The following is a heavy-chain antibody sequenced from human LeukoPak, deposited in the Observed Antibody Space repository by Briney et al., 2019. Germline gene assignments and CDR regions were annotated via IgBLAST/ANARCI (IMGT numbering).Heavy chain of an antibody. V-gene: IGHV1-8*01. D-gene: IGHD1-26*01. CDR1: GYTFTSYD. Sequence: ASVKVSCKASGYTFTSYDNNWVRQATGQGLEWMGWMDPHSGNTVYAQKFQGRVTMTRNTAISTAYMELSSLRSEDTAVYYCARDPIVGATTDWFDPWGQGTLVTVSS. CDR3: ARDPIVGATTDWFDP. CDR2: MDPHSGNT. J-gene: IGHJ5*02.